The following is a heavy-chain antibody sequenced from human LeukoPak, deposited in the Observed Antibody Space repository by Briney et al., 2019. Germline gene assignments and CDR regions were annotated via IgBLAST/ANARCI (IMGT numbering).Heavy chain of an antibody. Sequence: ASVKVSCKASGYTFTRYYMHWVRQAPGQGLEWMGWINPNSGGTNYAQKFQGRVTMTRDPSISTAYMELSRLRSDDTAVYYCARGALTFGGVIAHNWFDPWGQGTLVTVSS. J-gene: IGHJ5*02. CDR3: ARGALTFGGVIAHNWFDP. CDR2: INPNSGGT. V-gene: IGHV1-2*02. CDR1: GYTFTRYY. D-gene: IGHD3-16*02.